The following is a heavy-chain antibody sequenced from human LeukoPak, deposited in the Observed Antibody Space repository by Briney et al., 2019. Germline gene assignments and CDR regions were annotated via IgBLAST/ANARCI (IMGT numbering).Heavy chain of an antibody. Sequence: SVKLSCKASGGTFSSYAISWVRQAPGQGLGWMGGIIPIFGTANYAQKFQGRVTITADESTSTAYMELSSLRSEDTAVYYCARGSLVRGVITLLFDYWGQGTLVTVSS. CDR1: GGTFSSYA. V-gene: IGHV1-69*13. J-gene: IGHJ4*02. D-gene: IGHD3-10*01. CDR2: IIPIFGTA. CDR3: ARGSLVRGVITLLFDY.